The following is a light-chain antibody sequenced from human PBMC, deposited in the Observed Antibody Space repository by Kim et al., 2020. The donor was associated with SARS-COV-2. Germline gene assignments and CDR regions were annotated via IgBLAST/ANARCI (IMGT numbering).Light chain of an antibody. Sequence: VSPGQTASITCSGDKLGDKYSFWYQQKSGQSPELVIYQDTKRPSGIPERFSGSNSGNTATLTISETQAMDEADYYCQAWDSSTSYVFGTGTKVTVL. CDR3: QAWDSSTSYV. V-gene: IGLV3-1*01. CDR1: KLGDKY. J-gene: IGLJ1*01. CDR2: QDT.